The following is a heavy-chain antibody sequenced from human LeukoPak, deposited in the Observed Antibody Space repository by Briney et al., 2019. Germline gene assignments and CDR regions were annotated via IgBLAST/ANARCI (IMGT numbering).Heavy chain of an antibody. Sequence: KSSETLSLTCTVSGGSISSYYWSWIRQPPGKGLEWIGYIYYSGSTNYNPSLKSRVTISVDTSKNQFSLKLSSVTAADTAVYYCARQSSDFWSGYYYYYGMDVWGQGTTVTVSS. D-gene: IGHD3-3*01. J-gene: IGHJ6*02. CDR1: GGSISSYY. CDR2: IYYSGST. CDR3: ARQSSDFWSGYYYYYGMDV. V-gene: IGHV4-59*08.